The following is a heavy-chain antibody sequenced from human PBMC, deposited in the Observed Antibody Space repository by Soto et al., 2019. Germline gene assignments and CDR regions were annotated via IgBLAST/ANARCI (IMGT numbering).Heavy chain of an antibody. J-gene: IGHJ4*02. Sequence: GGYLRLSCVASGFIFNRYGMSWVRQAPGKGQAWVSTIGVSGARTYYADAVKGRFTISRDNSKNTLYLQMNNLRAEDSALYYCARGIDDRKYGVFDFWGKGA. D-gene: IGHD3-3*01. CDR1: GFIFNRYG. CDR3: ARGIDDRKYGVFDF. V-gene: IGHV3-23*01. CDR2: IGVSGART.